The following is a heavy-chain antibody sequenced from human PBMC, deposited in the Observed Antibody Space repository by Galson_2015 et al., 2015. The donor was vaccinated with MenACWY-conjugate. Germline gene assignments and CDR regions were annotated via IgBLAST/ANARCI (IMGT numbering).Heavy chain of an antibody. V-gene: IGHV3-74*01. CDR3: ARDNSAGPDLFDY. Sequence: GFTFSSYWMHWVRQAPGKGLLWVSRINNDGSDTSYADSVKGRFTISRDNAKNTLYLQMNSLRAEDTAVYYCARDNSAGPDLFDYWGQGTLVTVSS. D-gene: IGHD4-23*01. CDR1: GFTFSSYW. J-gene: IGHJ4*02. CDR2: INNDGSDT.